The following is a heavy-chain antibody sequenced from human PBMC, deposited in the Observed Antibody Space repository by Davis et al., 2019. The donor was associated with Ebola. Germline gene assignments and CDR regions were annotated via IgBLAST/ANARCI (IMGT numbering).Heavy chain of an antibody. CDR3: ARVGTRGYYFDY. J-gene: IGHJ4*02. CDR1: GGSISSSSYY. D-gene: IGHD5-12*01. CDR2: LYYSGST. V-gene: IGHV4-39*01. Sequence: MPGGSLRLSCTVSGGSISSSSYYWGWIRQPPGKGLEWIGNLYYSGSTYYNPSLKSRVTMSVDSSKEQFSLNLSAVTAADTAIYFCARVGTRGYYFDYWGQGILVTVSS.